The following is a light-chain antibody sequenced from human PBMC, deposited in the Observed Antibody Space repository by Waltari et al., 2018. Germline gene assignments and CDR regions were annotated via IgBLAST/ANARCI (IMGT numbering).Light chain of an antibody. CDR3: QQFGHSPIT. V-gene: IGKV3-20*01. CDR2: GAS. J-gene: IGKJ5*01. CDR1: QSVSSGY. Sequence: EVVLTQSPGTLSVSPGESATLSCRASQSVSSGYLAWYQQKPGQAPRLVIYGASTRATGIPDRFSARGSGTDFTLTISRLEPEDFAVYYCQQFGHSPITFGQGSRLDNK.